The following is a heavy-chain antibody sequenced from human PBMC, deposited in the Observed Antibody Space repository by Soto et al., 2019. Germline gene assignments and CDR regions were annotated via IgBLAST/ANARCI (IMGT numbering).Heavy chain of an antibody. CDR2: INAGNGNT. D-gene: IGHD2-21*02. V-gene: IGHV1-3*01. Sequence: QVQLVQSGAEVKKPGASVKVSCKASGYTFTSYAMHWVRQAPGQRLEWMGWINAGNGNTKYSQKFQGRVTITRDTSASTAYMELSSLRSDDTAVYYCARVAYCGGDCVDYWGQGTLVTVSS. J-gene: IGHJ4*02. CDR1: GYTFTSYA. CDR3: ARVAYCGGDCVDY.